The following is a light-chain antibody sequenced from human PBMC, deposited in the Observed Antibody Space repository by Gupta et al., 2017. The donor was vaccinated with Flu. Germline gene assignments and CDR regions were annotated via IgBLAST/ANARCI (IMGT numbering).Light chain of an antibody. CDR3: SSFTSSIAYV. CDR1: SSDVGAYNY. CDR2: AVS. Sequence: QSALTQPASVSGSAAQSITISCTGTSSDVGAYNYVSWYQQHPGKAPKLMIYAVSNRPSGVSNRVSGSKSDNTASLTISGLQTEDEADYYCSSFTSSIAYVFGTGTRVTVL. V-gene: IGLV2-14*01. J-gene: IGLJ1*01.